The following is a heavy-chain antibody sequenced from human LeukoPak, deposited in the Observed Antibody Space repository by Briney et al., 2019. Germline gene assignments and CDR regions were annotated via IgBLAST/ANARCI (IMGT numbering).Heavy chain of an antibody. J-gene: IGHJ4*02. V-gene: IGHV3-23*01. CDR1: GFTFSSYA. CDR3: AKMPVSYSSGWSVFDY. Sequence: GSLRLSCAASGFTFSSYAMSWVRQAPGKGLEWVSGISNSGGNTYYADSVKGRFTISRDNSKNTLYLQMNSLRAEDTAVYYCAKMPVSYSSGWSVFDYWGQGNLVTVSS. CDR2: ISNSGGNT. D-gene: IGHD6-19*01.